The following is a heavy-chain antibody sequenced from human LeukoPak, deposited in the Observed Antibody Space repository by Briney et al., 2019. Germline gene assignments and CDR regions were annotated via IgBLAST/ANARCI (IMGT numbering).Heavy chain of an antibody. J-gene: IGHJ3*02. CDR3: ARSIQLWPRAAFDI. Sequence: SETLSLTCAVYGGSFSGYYWSWIRQPPRKGLQWIGEINHSASTNYNPSLKSRVTISVDTSKNQFSLKLSSVTAADTAVYYCARSIQLWPRAAFDIWGQGTMVTVSS. V-gene: IGHV4-34*01. D-gene: IGHD5-18*01. CDR1: GGSFSGYY. CDR2: INHSAST.